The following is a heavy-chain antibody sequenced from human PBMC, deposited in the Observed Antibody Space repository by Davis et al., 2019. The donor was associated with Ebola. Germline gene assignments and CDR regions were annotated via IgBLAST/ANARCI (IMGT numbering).Heavy chain of an antibody. CDR3: VKDDVTAGRFNY. CDR1: GGSITSFL. D-gene: IGHD1-20*01. J-gene: IGHJ4*02. V-gene: IGHV4-59*08. CDR2: MFYNGDT. Sequence: SETLSLTCSVSGGSITSFLWTWIRQPPGKGLEWVGCMFYNGDTKYNRALESRVTISVDTSKNQFSLRLSSVTAADTAMYYCVKDDVTAGRFNYWGQGSLVTVSS.